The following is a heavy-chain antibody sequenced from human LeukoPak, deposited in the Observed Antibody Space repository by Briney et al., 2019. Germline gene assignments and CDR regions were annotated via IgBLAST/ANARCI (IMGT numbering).Heavy chain of an antibody. CDR1: GGSIINYY. V-gene: IGHV4-59*01. Sequence: SETLSLTCTVSGGSIINYYWSWIRQSPGKGLEWIGYIFYTGSTNYNPSLKSRVSISVGTSKNQFSLQLNSVTAADTAVYYCARVGDWNDLVYWGQGTLVTVSS. CDR2: IFYTGST. J-gene: IGHJ4*02. D-gene: IGHD1-1*01. CDR3: ARVGDWNDLVY.